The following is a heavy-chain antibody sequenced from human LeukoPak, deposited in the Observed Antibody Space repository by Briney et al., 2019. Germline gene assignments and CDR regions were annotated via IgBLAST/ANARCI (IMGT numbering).Heavy chain of an antibody. J-gene: IGHJ4*02. CDR3: AKLGYGDYERTFDY. CDR1: GFTFTSYA. CDR2: IGAADGVA. V-gene: IGHV3-23*01. Sequence: GGSLRLSCSVSGFTFTSYAMGWVRQAPGKGLEWVSAIGAADGVALYADSVKGRFTISRDTSNNTLYLQMNSLRVEDTALYYCAKLGYGDYERTFDYWGQGTLVTVSS. D-gene: IGHD4-17*01.